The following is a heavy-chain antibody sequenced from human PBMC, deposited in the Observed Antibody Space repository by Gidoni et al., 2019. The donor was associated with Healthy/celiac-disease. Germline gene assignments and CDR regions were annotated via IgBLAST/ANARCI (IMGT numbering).Heavy chain of an antibody. CDR2: IIPIFGTA. CDR3: ATLNYYDSSGYYLEFDY. J-gene: IGHJ4*02. D-gene: IGHD3-22*01. Sequence: QVQLVQSGAEVKKPGSSVKVSCKASGGTFSSYAISWVRQAPGQGLEWMGGIIPIFGTANYAQKFQGRVTITADESTSTAYMELSSLRSEDTAVYYCATLNYYDSSGYYLEFDYWGQGTLVTVSS. V-gene: IGHV1-69*01. CDR1: GGTFSSYA.